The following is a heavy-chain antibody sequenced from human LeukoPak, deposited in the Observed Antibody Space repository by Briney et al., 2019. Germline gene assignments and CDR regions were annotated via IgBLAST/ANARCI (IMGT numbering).Heavy chain of an antibody. CDR2: INTSGGGT. D-gene: IGHD3-22*01. Sequence: GASVSVSCTASGYTFTRYYMHWVRQAPGQGLEWMGVINTSGGGTTYAQKFQGRVTMTRDTSTSTVYMELSSLRSEDTAVYYCGRDSPFYYDSSEYYYPHHWGQGTLVTVSS. CDR3: GRDSPFYYDSSEYYYPHH. CDR1: GYTFTRYY. V-gene: IGHV1-46*01. J-gene: IGHJ4*02.